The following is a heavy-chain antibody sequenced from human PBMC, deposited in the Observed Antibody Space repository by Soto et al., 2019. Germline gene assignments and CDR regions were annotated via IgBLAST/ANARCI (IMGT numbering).Heavy chain of an antibody. J-gene: IGHJ6*02. Sequence: PSETLSLTCTVSGGSISNYYWSWIRQPPGKALEWIGHIYYSGGTNYNPSLKSRVTISVDTSKDQFSLKLTSATAADTAVYYCARDYDYSRMDVWGQGTTVTVSS. CDR1: GGSISNYY. CDR2: IYYSGGT. V-gene: IGHV4-59*01. D-gene: IGHD6-13*01. CDR3: ARDYDYSRMDV.